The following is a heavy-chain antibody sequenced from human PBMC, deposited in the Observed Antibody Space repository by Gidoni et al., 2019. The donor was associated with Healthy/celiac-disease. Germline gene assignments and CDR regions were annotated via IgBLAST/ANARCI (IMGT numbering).Heavy chain of an antibody. J-gene: IGHJ6*02. CDR1: GGTFSSYA. V-gene: IGHV1-69*01. CDR3: ARSKDDYGDYGHYYYGMDV. Sequence: QVQLVQSGAEVKKPGSSVKVSCKASGGTFSSYALRWVRQAPGQGLEWMGGIIPIFGTANYAQKFQGRVTITADESTSTAYMELSSLRSEDTAVYYCARSKDDYGDYGHYYYGMDVWGQGTTVTVSS. CDR2: IIPIFGTA. D-gene: IGHD4-17*01.